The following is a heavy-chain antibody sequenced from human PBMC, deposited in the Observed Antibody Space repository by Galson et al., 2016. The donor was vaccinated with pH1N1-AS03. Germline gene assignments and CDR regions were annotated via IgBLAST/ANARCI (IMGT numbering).Heavy chain of an antibody. V-gene: IGHV3-15*01. D-gene: IGHD6-13*01. CDR1: TFTNAW. Sequence: TFTNAWMSWVRQAPGKGLEWVGRIKSKRDGGATEYAGPVKGRFTISRDDSQNTLYLQMSSLKIEDTAMYYCTTMSQAAAPNWGQGTLVTVSS. CDR2: IKSKRDGGAT. CDR3: TTMSQAAAPN. J-gene: IGHJ4*02.